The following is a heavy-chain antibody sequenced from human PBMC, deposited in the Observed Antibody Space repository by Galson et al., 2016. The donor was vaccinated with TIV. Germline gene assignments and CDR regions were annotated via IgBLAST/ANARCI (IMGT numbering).Heavy chain of an antibody. J-gene: IGHJ6*02. D-gene: IGHD2-21*01. CDR2: IDSDGST. V-gene: IGHV3-66*02. Sequence: SLRLSCAASGLSVSDNYMTWVRQAPGKGLEWVALIDSDGSTIHADSVKGRFTVSRDNSKNMVYIQMNSLRPEDTAVYFFARERPHCGNEFFLRYYYGMDAWGQGTTVTVSS. CDR1: GLSVSDNY. CDR3: ARERPHCGNEFFLRYYYGMDA.